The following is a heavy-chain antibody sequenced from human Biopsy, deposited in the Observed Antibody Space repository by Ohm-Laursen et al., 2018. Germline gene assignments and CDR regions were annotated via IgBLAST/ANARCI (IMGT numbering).Heavy chain of an antibody. CDR1: GYTFTGYH. V-gene: IGHV1-2*02. CDR2: INATTGDT. CDR3: TRGGYYYDSLAYYYWFDP. Sequence: SVKVSCKASGYTFTGYHVHWVRQAPGQGLEWMGWINATTGDTNYAQKFQGRVTMARDTSISTAYVDLSSLRSDDTAVYYCTRGGYYYDSLAYYYWFDPWGQGTLVTVSS. D-gene: IGHD3-22*01. J-gene: IGHJ5*02.